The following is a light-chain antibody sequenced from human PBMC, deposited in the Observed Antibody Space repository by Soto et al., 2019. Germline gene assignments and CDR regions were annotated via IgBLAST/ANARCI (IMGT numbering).Light chain of an antibody. CDR3: QQYNNWSTIT. J-gene: IGKJ5*01. CDR1: QSVSSN. V-gene: IGKV3-15*01. CDR2: GAS. Sequence: IEVTQAPATLSRSPPDGATLSFRASQSVSSNLAWYQQKPGQAPRLLIYGASTRATGIQARFSGSGSGTEFTLTISSLQSEDFAVYYCQQYNNWSTITFGQGTRLEI.